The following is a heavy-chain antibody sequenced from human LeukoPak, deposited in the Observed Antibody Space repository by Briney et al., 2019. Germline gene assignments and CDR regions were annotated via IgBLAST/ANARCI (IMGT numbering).Heavy chain of an antibody. CDR1: GFTFXSYA. CDR3: ARVEISGWPGEGAFDV. CDR2: ISASGDST. D-gene: IGHD6-19*01. Sequence: GGSLRLSCAAYGFTFXSYAMSWVRQAPGXXLEWGSAISASGDSTYYADSVKGRFTISRDNSKNTLFLQMNSLRPEDTAIYYCARVEISGWPGEGAFDVWGQGTMVTVSS. V-gene: IGHV3-23*01. J-gene: IGHJ3*01.